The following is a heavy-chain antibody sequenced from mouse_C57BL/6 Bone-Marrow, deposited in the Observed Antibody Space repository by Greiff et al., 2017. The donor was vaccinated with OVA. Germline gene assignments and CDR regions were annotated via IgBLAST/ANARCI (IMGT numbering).Heavy chain of an antibody. CDR2: IYPGDGDT. Sequence: QVQLKESGPELVKPGASVKISCKASGYAFSSSWMNWVKQRPGKGLEWIGRIYPGDGDTNYNGKFKGKATLTADKSSSTAYMQLSSLTSEDSAVYFCARSDYYGSSYVGFAYWGQGTLVTVSA. V-gene: IGHV1-82*01. D-gene: IGHD1-1*01. CDR1: GYAFSSSW. J-gene: IGHJ3*01. CDR3: ARSDYYGSSYVGFAY.